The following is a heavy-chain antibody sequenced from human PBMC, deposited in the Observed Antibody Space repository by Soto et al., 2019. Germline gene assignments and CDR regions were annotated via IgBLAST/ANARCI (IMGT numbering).Heavy chain of an antibody. CDR3: ARETWWRLDY. CDR2: INPDGRDE. Sequence: EVPLVESGGGLVQPGGSPRLSCAASGLPFSSHYMSWIRQAPGRGLEWVAKINPDGRDEQYADSVRGRFTVSRDNTKNLVFLQMKGLRVEDTAVYYCARETWWRLDYWGQGNLVTVSS. J-gene: IGHJ4*02. D-gene: IGHD2-15*01. V-gene: IGHV3-7*04. CDR1: GLPFSSHY.